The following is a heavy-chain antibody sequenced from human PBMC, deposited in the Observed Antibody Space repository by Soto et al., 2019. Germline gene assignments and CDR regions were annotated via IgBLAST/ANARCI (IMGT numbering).Heavy chain of an antibody. Sequence: GGSLRLSCAASGFTFSSYAMSWVRQAPGKGLEWVSAVSGSGGSTYYADSVKGRFTISRDNSKNTLYLQMNSLRAEDTAVYYCAKDVNDYGDPNYFDYWGQGTLVTVSS. D-gene: IGHD4-17*01. CDR1: GFTFSSYA. CDR3: AKDVNDYGDPNYFDY. V-gene: IGHV3-23*01. J-gene: IGHJ4*02. CDR2: VSGSGGST.